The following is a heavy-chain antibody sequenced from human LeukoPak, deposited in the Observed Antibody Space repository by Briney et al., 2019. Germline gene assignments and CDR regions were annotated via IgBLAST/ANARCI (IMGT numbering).Heavy chain of an antibody. V-gene: IGHV3-23*01. CDR3: AKRRVVIRVILVGFHKEAYYFDS. Sequence: GGSLRLSCAVSGITLSNYGMSWVRQAPGKGLEWVAGISDSGGRKNYRDSGKGRFTIARDKSQNTPYLQMNSLRAEDTAVYFCAKRRVVIRVILVGFHKEAYYFDSWGQGALVTVSS. D-gene: IGHD3-22*01. CDR1: GITLSNYG. CDR2: ISDSGGRK. J-gene: IGHJ4*02.